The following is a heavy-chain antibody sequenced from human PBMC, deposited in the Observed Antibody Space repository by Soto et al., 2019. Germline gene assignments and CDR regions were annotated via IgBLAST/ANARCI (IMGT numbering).Heavy chain of an antibody. CDR1: GDSINSFSEY. V-gene: IGHV4-39*02. D-gene: IGHD5-12*01. CDR3: AREKWVATDFYGLDV. CDR2: IDSSGPT. J-gene: IGHJ6*02. Sequence: SDTLSLTCLVTGDSINSFSEYWAWVRQPPGKGLDWIASIDSSGPTFYNPSLKSRVSISLDTSKNEFSLKVNSVTAADTAVYFCAREKWVATDFYGLDVWGQGTTVT.